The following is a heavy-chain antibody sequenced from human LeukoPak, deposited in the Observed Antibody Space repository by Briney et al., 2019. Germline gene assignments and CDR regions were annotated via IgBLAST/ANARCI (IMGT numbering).Heavy chain of an antibody. CDR1: GYTFTSYG. D-gene: IGHD2-15*01. CDR2: ISAYNGNT. CDR3: ARDLIVVVVAATGAFDI. V-gene: IGHV1-18*01. Sequence: ASVKVSCKASGYTFTSYGISWVRQAPGQGLEWIGWISAYNGNTNYAQKLQGRVTMTTDTSTSTAYMELRSLRSDDTAVYYCARDLIVVVVAATGAFDIWGQGTMVTVSS. J-gene: IGHJ3*02.